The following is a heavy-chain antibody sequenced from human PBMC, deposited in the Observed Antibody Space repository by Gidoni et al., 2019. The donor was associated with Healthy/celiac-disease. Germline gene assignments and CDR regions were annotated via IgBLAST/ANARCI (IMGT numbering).Heavy chain of an antibody. CDR2: INHSGST. V-gene: IGHV4-34*01. Sequence: QVQLQQWGAGLLKPSETLSLTCAVYGGSFSGYYWSWIRQPPGKGLEWIGEINHSGSTNYNPSLKSRVTISVDTSKNQFSLKLSSVTAADTAVYYCARGGELRYFAWFDPWGQGTLVTVSS. J-gene: IGHJ5*02. CDR1: GGSFSGYY. D-gene: IGHD3-9*01. CDR3: ARGGELRYFAWFDP.